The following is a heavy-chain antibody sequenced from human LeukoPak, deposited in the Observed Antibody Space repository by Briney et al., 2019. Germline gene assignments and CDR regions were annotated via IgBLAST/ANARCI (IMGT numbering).Heavy chain of an antibody. Sequence: SGPTLVKPTQTLTLTCTLSGLSLNTAGVGAGWIRQPPGKALEWLALIYWDDDKRHNPSLKTRLTITKDTSKNQVVLTVTNMDPVDTATYYCAKAGYGSGSYLRYYYYGMDVWGQGTTVTVSS. CDR3: AKAGYGSGSYLRYYYYGMDV. CDR2: IYWDDDK. CDR1: GLSLNTAGVG. V-gene: IGHV2-5*02. D-gene: IGHD3-10*01. J-gene: IGHJ6*02.